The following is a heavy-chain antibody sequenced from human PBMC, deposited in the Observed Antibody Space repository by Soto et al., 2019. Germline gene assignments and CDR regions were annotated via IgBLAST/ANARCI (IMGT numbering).Heavy chain of an antibody. V-gene: IGHV3-9*01. J-gene: IGHJ6*02. CDR1: GFTFDDYA. CDR3: AKDIVAPTYYYDSSGPQRGSYYYGMDV. CDR2: ISWNSGSI. D-gene: IGHD3-22*01. Sequence: GGSLRLSCAASGFTFDDYAMHWVRQAPGKGLEWVSGISWNSGSIGYADSVKGRFTISRDNAKNSLYLQMNSLRAEDTALYYCAKDIVAPTYYYDSSGPQRGSYYYGMDVWGQGTTVTVSS.